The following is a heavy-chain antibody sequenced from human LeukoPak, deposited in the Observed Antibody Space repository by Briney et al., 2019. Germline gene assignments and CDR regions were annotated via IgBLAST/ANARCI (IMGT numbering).Heavy chain of an antibody. CDR2: IYYSGST. CDR1: GGSISSYY. Sequence: PSETLSLPCTVSGGSISSYYWSWIRQPPGKGLEWIGYIYYSGSTNYNPSLKSRVTISVDTSKNQFSLKLSSVTAADTAVYYCARAGCSGGSCYFPWFDPWGQGTLVTVSS. J-gene: IGHJ5*02. D-gene: IGHD2-15*01. V-gene: IGHV4-59*01. CDR3: ARAGCSGGSCYFPWFDP.